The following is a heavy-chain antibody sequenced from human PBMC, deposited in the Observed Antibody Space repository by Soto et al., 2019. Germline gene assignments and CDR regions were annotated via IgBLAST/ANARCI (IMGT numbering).Heavy chain of an antibody. V-gene: IGHV1-24*01. J-gene: IGHJ4*02. Sequence: ASVKVSCKVSGYTLTELSMHWVRQAPGKGLEWMGGFDPEDGETIYAQKFQGRVTMTEDTSTDTAYMELSSLRSEDTAVYYCATHPIHYYDSSGYPNGALNYWGQGTLVTVS. CDR1: GYTLTELS. CDR3: ATHPIHYYDSSGYPNGALNY. D-gene: IGHD3-22*01. CDR2: FDPEDGET.